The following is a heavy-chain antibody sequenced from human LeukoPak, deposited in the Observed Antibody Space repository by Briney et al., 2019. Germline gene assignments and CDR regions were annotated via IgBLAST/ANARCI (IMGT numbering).Heavy chain of an antibody. D-gene: IGHD6-19*01. CDR2: IYTSGST. CDR1: GGSISSGSYY. CDR3: ARGRLAGDDYHYMDV. Sequence: PSQTLSLTCTVSGGSISSGSYYWSWIRQPAGKGLEWIGRIYTSGSTYYNPSLKSRVTMSVDTSKNQFSLKLTSVTAADTAVYYCARGRLAGDDYHYMDVWGKGATVTVSS. V-gene: IGHV4-61*02. J-gene: IGHJ6*03.